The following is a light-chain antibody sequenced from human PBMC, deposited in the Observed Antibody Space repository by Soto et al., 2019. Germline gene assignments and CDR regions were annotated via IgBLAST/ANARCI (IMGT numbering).Light chain of an antibody. CDR3: QQRTNGLT. J-gene: IGKJ4*01. CDR1: QSISRY. CDR2: DAS. Sequence: IVLTQSPATLSLSPGERATLSCRASQSISRYLAWYQQKPGQAPRXLLYDASNRATGIPARFSGSGFGTDFTLTISSLEPEDFAVYYCQQRTNGLTFGGGTKVDIK. V-gene: IGKV3-11*01.